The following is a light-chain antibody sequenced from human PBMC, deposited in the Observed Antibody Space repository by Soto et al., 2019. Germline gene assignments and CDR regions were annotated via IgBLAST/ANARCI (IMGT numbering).Light chain of an antibody. Sequence: QSVLTQPPSVSGAPGQRVTISCTGSISNIGAGYDVHWYQQLPGTAPKLLISGNSHRPSGVPDRFSGSKSGTSASLAITGLQAEDESDYYCQSYDSSLSYGLGNGTKVTVL. V-gene: IGLV1-40*01. CDR1: ISNIGAGYD. J-gene: IGLJ1*01. CDR3: QSYDSSLSYG. CDR2: GNS.